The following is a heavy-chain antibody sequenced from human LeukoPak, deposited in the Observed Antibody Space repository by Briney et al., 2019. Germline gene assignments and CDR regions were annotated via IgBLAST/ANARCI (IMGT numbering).Heavy chain of an antibody. CDR1: GFTFSSYA. D-gene: IGHD3-9*01. CDR3: ASHYDILTGFHPPTYYYYGMDV. Sequence: GGSLRLSCAASGFTFSSYAMHWVRQAPGKGLEWVAVISYDGSNKYYADSVKGRFTISRDNSKNTLYLQMNSLRAEDTAVYYCASHYDILTGFHPPTYYYYGMDVWGQGTTVTVSS. J-gene: IGHJ6*02. CDR2: ISYDGSNK. V-gene: IGHV3-30-3*01.